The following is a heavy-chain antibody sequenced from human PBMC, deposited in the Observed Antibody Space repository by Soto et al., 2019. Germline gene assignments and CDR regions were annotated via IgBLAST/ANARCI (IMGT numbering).Heavy chain of an antibody. CDR1: GFTFSTYG. CDR3: ARGPSVVVVAAGSDY. V-gene: IGHV3-33*01. Sequence: PGGSLRLSCAASGFTFSTYGMHWVRQAPGKGLEWVAVIWYDGSNKYYADSVRGRFTISRDNSKNTLYLQMNSLRAEDTAVYYCARGPSVVVVAAGSDYWGQGTLVTVS. CDR2: IWYDGSNK. J-gene: IGHJ4*02. D-gene: IGHD2-15*01.